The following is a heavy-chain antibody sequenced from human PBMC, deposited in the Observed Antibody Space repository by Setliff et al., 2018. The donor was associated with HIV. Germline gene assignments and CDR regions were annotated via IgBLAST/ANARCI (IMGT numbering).Heavy chain of an antibody. D-gene: IGHD6-13*01. CDR3: ARGYSNVLRAFDI. J-gene: IGHJ3*02. Sequence: SVKVSCKASGGTFSSYAISWVRQAPGQGLEWMGGIIPMFGIANYAQKFQGRVTITTDESTTSTAYMELSSLRSEDTAVYYCARGYSNVLRAFDIWGQGTMVTVSS. V-gene: IGHV1-69*05. CDR2: IIPMFGIA. CDR1: GGTFSSYA.